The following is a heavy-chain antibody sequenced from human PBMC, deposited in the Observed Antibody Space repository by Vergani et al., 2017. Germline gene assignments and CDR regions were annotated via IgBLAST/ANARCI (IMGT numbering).Heavy chain of an antibody. J-gene: IGHJ4*02. CDR3: TRTLSDSRGYFIDY. CDR2: IDWNDQT. D-gene: IGHD3-22*01. V-gene: IGHV2-70*04. Sequence: QVTLKESGPALVKPTQTLTLTCPFSGYSLNTYGMHVTWIRQPPGKALEWLARIDWNDQTYYTTSLRTRITISKDTSKNPVSLTMTNMDPVDTATYYCTRTLSDSRGYFIDYWGQGTLVTVSS. CDR1: GYSLNTYGMH.